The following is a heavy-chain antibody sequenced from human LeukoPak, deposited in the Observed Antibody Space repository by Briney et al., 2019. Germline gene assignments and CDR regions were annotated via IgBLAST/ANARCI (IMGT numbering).Heavy chain of an antibody. V-gene: IGHV4-30-2*01. D-gene: IGHD1-7*01. CDR2: IYYDRST. CDR1: GGSISSGGYS. CDR3: ARTGKTLLNYDFDY. J-gene: IGHJ4*02. Sequence: PSETLSLTCAVSGGSISSGGYSWSWIRQPPGKGLEWIGNIYYDRSTYYNPSLKSRVTISVDTSKNQFSLKLNSVTAADTAVYYCARTGKTLLNYDFDYWGQGTLVTVSS.